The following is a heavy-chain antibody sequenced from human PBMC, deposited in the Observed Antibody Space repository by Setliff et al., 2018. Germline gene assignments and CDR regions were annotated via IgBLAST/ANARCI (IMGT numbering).Heavy chain of an antibody. CDR1: GGTFSSYD. J-gene: IGHJ6*02. V-gene: IGHV1-69*13. D-gene: IGHD4-17*01. CDR3: ARDLIDPDYGDYLSFYYYGMDV. CDR2: IIPIFGTA. Sequence: SVKVSCKASGGTFSSYDISWVRQAPGQGLEWMGGIIPIFGTANYAQKFQGRVTITADESTSTAYMELSSLRSEDTAVYYCARDLIDPDYGDYLSFYYYGMDVWGQGTTVTVSS.